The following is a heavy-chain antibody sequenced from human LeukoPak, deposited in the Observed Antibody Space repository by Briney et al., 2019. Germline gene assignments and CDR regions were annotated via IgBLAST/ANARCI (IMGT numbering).Heavy chain of an antibody. Sequence: SETLSLTCAVYGGSFSGYYWSWIRQPPGKGLEWIGEINHSGSTNYNPSLKSRVTISVDTSKNQFSLKLSSVTAADTAVYYCARHSLWELLFDYWGQGTLVTVSS. CDR1: GGSFSGYY. CDR2: INHSGST. CDR3: ARHSLWELLFDY. D-gene: IGHD1-26*01. J-gene: IGHJ4*02. V-gene: IGHV4-34*01.